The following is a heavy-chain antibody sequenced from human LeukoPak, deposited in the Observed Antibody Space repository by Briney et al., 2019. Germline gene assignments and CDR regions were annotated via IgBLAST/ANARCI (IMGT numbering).Heavy chain of an antibody. CDR3: AKGIDSGYDYRWFDP. D-gene: IGHD5-12*01. J-gene: IGHJ5*02. Sequence: GGSLRLSCAASGFTVSSNYMSWVRQAPGKGLEWVSAISGSGGSTYYADSVKGRFTISRDNSKNTLYLQMNSLRAEDTAVYYCAKGIDSGYDYRWFDPWGQGTLVTVSS. CDR1: GFTVSSNY. CDR2: ISGSGGST. V-gene: IGHV3-23*01.